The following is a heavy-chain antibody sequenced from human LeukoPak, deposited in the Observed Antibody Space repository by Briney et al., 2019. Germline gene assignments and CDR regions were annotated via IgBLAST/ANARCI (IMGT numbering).Heavy chain of an antibody. CDR2: ISGSGDST. V-gene: IGHV3-23*01. CDR3: AKRGEGDYFDY. J-gene: IGHJ4*02. CDR1: GFTFSSYA. Sequence: GGSLKLSCAASGFTFSSYAMTWVRQAPGTGLEWVSAISGSGDSTYYADSVKGRFTISRDNSKNTLSLQMNSLRAEDTAVYYCAKRGEGDYFDYWGQGTLVTVSS. D-gene: IGHD3-16*01.